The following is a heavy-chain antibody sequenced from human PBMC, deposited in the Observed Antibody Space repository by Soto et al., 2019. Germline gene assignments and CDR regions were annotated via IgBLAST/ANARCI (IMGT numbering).Heavy chain of an antibody. Sequence: QVQLQESGPGLVKPSQTLSLTCTVSGGSISSGGYYWNWIRQHPGKGLEWIGSISYSGSTYYNPSLRSRVTISVATSKNPCSLKLSSVTAADTAVYYCAREDKRYGYDYWGQGTLVTVSS. CDR1: GGSISSGGYY. CDR2: ISYSGST. D-gene: IGHD5-18*01. V-gene: IGHV4-31*03. J-gene: IGHJ4*02. CDR3: AREDKRYGYDY.